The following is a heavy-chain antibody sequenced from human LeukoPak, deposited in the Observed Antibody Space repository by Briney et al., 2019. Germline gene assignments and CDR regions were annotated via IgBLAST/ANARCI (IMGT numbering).Heavy chain of an antibody. D-gene: IGHD3-10*01. CDR3: AREANYYGSGSYFEGTFDY. J-gene: IGHJ4*02. CDR1: GVSITTYY. CDR2: IYHSGST. Sequence: SETLSLTCTVSGVSITTYYWSWIRQPPGKGLEWIGYIYHSGSTNYNPSLKSRVTISADTSKNEFSLKLTSVTAADTAVYYCAREANYYGSGSYFEGTFDYWGQGSLVTVSS. V-gene: IGHV4-59*13.